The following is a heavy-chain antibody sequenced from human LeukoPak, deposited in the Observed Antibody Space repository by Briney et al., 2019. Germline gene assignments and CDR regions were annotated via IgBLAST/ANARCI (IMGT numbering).Heavy chain of an antibody. D-gene: IGHD6-13*01. CDR3: ARIAEGLDY. CDR1: GGSISSYY. Sequence: SETLSLTCTISGGSISSYYWSWIRQPPGKGLEWIGYIYYSGSTNYNPSLKSRVTISVDTSKNQFSLKLSSVTAADTAVYYCARIAEGLDYWGQGTLVTVSS. CDR2: IYYSGST. V-gene: IGHV4-59*01. J-gene: IGHJ4*02.